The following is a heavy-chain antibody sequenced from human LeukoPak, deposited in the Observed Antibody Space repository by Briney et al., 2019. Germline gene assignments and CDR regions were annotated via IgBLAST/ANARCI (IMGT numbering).Heavy chain of an antibody. CDR1: GFTFSSYS. CDR2: ISSSSSII. Sequence: GGSLRLSCAASGFTFSSYSMSWVRQAPGKGLEWISYISSSSSIIYYADSVKGRFTISRDNAKNSLYLQMNSLRAEDTAMYYCARDFEAAAEDYWGQGTLVTVSS. J-gene: IGHJ4*02. CDR3: ARDFEAAAEDY. D-gene: IGHD6-13*01. V-gene: IGHV3-48*01.